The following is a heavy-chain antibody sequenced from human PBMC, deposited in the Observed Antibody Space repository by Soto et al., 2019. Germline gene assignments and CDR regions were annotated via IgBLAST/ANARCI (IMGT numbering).Heavy chain of an antibody. Sequence: SETLSLTCAVSGGSISSGGYSWSWIRQPPGKGLEWIGYTYHSGSTYYNPSLKSRVTISVDRSKNQFSLKLSSVTAADTAVYYCARVGGLVRSRFDWFDPWGQGTLVTVSS. V-gene: IGHV4-30-2*01. J-gene: IGHJ5*02. CDR3: ARVGGLVRSRFDWFDP. CDR2: TYHSGST. D-gene: IGHD3-16*01. CDR1: GGSISSGGYS.